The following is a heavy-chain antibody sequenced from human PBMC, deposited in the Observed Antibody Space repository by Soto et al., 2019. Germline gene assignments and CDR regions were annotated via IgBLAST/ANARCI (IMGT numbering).Heavy chain of an antibody. J-gene: IGHJ5*02. CDR3: ARGGDPESAFWRGPWGGGRFDP. V-gene: IGHV1-69*12. CDR1: GGTFGNSA. CDR2: IVPMFGTA. Sequence: QVQLVQSGAEVKKPGSSVNVSCKTSGGTFGNSAVAWVRQAPGQGLEWMGGIVPMFGTANYAQKFQGRLTISADDSTSTAYMELRSLRYDDTAVYYCARGGDPESAFWRGPWGGGRFDPWGQGTLVTVSS. D-gene: IGHD3-3*01.